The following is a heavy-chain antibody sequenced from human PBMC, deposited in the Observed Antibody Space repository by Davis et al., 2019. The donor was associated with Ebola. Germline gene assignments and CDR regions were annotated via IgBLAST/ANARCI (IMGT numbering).Heavy chain of an antibody. CDR1: GYSFTSYW. V-gene: IGHV5-51*01. CDR3: ARYSGYDGDFDY. D-gene: IGHD5-12*01. J-gene: IGHJ4*02. Sequence: GGSLRFSCKGSGYSFTSYWIGWVRQMPGKGLEWMGIIYPGDSDTRYSPSFQGQVSISADKSISTAYLQWSSLKASDTAIYYCARYSGYDGDFDYWGQGTLVTVSS. CDR2: IYPGDSDT.